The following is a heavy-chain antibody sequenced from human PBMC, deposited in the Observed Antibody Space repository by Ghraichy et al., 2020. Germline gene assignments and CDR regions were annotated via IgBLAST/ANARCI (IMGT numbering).Heavy chain of an antibody. CDR3: ATLLGTTTVVRYYFDS. Sequence: SETLSLTCTVSGGSISNYYWSWIRQPPGKGLEWIGYIHDSGSTNYNPSLRSRVTISVDTSKNQFSLKLNSVTAADTAVYFCATLLGTTTVVRYYFDSWGQGALVSVSS. D-gene: IGHD1-26*01. CDR2: IHDSGST. J-gene: IGHJ4*02. CDR1: GGSISNYY. V-gene: IGHV4-59*03.